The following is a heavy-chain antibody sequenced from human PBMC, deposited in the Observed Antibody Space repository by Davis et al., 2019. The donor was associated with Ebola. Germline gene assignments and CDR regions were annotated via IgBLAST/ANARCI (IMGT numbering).Heavy chain of an antibody. CDR2: INPSGGGT. Sequence: ASVKVSCKASGYTFTSYYMHWVRQAPGQGLEWMGIINPSGGGTSYAQKFQGRVTMTRDTSTSTVYMELSSLRSEDTAVYYCATGVMGATHIDYWGQGTLVTVSS. CDR1: GYTFTSYY. J-gene: IGHJ4*02. V-gene: IGHV1-46*01. D-gene: IGHD1-26*01. CDR3: ATGVMGATHIDY.